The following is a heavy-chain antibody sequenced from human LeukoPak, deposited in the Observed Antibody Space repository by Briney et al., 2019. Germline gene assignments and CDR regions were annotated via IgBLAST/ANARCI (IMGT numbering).Heavy chain of an antibody. CDR3: ANLQLTLPLGRQPYYFDY. J-gene: IGHJ4*02. D-gene: IGHD3-10*01. Sequence: PGGSLRLSCAASGFTFSCYGMHLVRQAPGKGLEWVAFIRYDGSNKYYADSVKGRFTISRDNSKNTLYLQMNSLRAEDTAVYYCANLQLTLPLGRQPYYFDYWGQGTLVTVSS. V-gene: IGHV3-30*02. CDR1: GFTFSCYG. CDR2: IRYDGSNK.